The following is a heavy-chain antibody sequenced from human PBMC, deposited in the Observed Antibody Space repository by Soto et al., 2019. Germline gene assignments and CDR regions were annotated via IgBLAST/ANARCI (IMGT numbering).Heavy chain of an antibody. V-gene: IGHV1-18*01. CDR1: GYTFTSYG. J-gene: IGHJ6*02. Sequence: ASVKVSCKASGYTFTSYGISWVRQAPGQGLEWIGWISAYNGNTNYAQKLQGRVTMTTDTSTSTAYMELRSLRSDDTAVYYCARDYDFWSGYSSPYGMDVWGQGTTVTVSS. CDR3: ARDYDFWSGYSSPYGMDV. CDR2: ISAYNGNT. D-gene: IGHD3-3*01.